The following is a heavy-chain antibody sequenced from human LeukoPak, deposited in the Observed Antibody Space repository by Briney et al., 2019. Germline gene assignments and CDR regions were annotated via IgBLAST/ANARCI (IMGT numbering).Heavy chain of an antibody. CDR1: GGSTSSYY. Sequence: SETLSLTCTVSGGSTSSYYWSWIRQPAGKGLEWIGRIYTSGSTYYNPSLKSRVTISVDTSKNHFSLKLSSVTAADTAVYFCARVNPVLLWFWDGEYYFDYWGQGTLVTVSS. J-gene: IGHJ4*02. V-gene: IGHV4-4*07. CDR3: ARVNPVLLWFWDGEYYFDY. CDR2: IYTSGST. D-gene: IGHD3-10*01.